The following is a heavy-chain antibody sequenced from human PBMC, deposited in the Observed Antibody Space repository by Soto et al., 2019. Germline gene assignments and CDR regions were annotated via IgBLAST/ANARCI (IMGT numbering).Heavy chain of an antibody. Sequence: QVQLQESGPGLVKPSETLSLTCTVSGGSISSYYWSWIRQPPGKGLEWIGYIYYSGSTNYNPSLKSRVTISVDTSKNQSSLKLSSVTAADTAVYYCASRYGGTLDYWGQGTLVTVSS. V-gene: IGHV4-59*08. D-gene: IGHD4-17*01. J-gene: IGHJ4*02. CDR2: IYYSGST. CDR3: ASRYGGTLDY. CDR1: GGSISSYY.